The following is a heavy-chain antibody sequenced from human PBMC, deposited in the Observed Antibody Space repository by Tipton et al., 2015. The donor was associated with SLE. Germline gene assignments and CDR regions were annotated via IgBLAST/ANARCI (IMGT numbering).Heavy chain of an antibody. CDR2: VVYGGST. V-gene: IGHV4-59*01. CDR3: ARSTVATWDF. CDR1: GGSISSSY. Sequence: TLSLTCTVSGGSISSSYWSWIRQPPGKGLEWIGFVVYGGSTDYNPSLKSRVTISIDTSKNQFSLELTSVTSTDTAVYYCARSTVATWDFWGQGTLVTVSS. D-gene: IGHD4-17*01. J-gene: IGHJ4*02.